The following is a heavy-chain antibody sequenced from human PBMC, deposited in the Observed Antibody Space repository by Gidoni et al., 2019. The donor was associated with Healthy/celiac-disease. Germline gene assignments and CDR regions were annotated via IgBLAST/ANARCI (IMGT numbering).Heavy chain of an antibody. V-gene: IGHV1-69*01. D-gene: IGHD5-12*01. Sequence: GRVTITADESTSTAYMELSSLRSEDTAVHYCARGMHGGGLRFDYWGQGTLVTVSS. J-gene: IGHJ4*02. CDR3: ARGMHGGGLRFDY.